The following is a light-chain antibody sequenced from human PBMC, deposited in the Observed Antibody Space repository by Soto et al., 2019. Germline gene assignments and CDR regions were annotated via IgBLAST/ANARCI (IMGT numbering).Light chain of an antibody. J-gene: IGKJ1*01. CDR2: GAS. CDR3: QQYGISPQT. CDR1: QSVSSSY. V-gene: IGKV3-20*01. Sequence: EIVLTQSPGTLSLSPGERATLSCRASQSVSSSYLAWYQQKPGQAPRLLIFGASSRATGIPDRFGGSGSGTDFTLTISTLEPEDFAVYYFQQYGISPQTFGHGTKVEIK.